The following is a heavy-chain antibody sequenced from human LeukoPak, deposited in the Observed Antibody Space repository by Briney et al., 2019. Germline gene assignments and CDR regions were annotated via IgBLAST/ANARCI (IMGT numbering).Heavy chain of an antibody. J-gene: IGHJ4*02. V-gene: IGHV3-7*03. CDR2: IKEDGSEK. CDR3: ARTLREY. CDR1: GFTFSNYW. Sequence: GGSLRPSCAASGFTFSNYWMSRVRQAPGKGLEWVANIKEDGSEKHYVDSVKGRFTISRDNAKNSLYLQMNSLRVEDTAVYYCARTLREYWGQGTLVTVSS.